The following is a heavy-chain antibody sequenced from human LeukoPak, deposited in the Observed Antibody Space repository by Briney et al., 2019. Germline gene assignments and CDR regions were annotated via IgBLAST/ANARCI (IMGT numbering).Heavy chain of an antibody. Sequence: SETLSLTCIVSGGSISSSIYYWAWVRQPPGKGLEWIGTVFYNGATQYSPSLRSRVTISIDTSTNQFSLKLSSVTAADTAVYYCARDHYYDSSGVFRGAFDIWGQGTMVTVSS. CDR3: ARDHYYDSSGVFRGAFDI. CDR1: GGSISSSIYY. V-gene: IGHV4-39*07. J-gene: IGHJ3*02. D-gene: IGHD3-22*01. CDR2: VFYNGAT.